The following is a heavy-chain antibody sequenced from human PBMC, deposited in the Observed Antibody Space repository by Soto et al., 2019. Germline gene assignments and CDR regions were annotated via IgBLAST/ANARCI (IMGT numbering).Heavy chain of an antibody. Sequence: VASVKVSCKASGGTFSSYAISWVRQAPGQGLEWMGGIIPIFGTSNYAQKFQGRVTITADESTRAAYMELSSLRSEDTAVYYCARGYYYASSGIQFIPYYGMDVWGQGTTVTVSS. CDR2: IIPIFGTS. CDR3: ARGYYYASSGIQFIPYYGMDV. D-gene: IGHD3-22*01. V-gene: IGHV1-69*13. J-gene: IGHJ6*02. CDR1: GGTFSSYA.